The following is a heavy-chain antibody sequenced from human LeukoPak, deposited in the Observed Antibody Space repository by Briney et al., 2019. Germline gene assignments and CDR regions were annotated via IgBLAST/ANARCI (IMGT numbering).Heavy chain of an antibody. J-gene: IGHJ4*02. D-gene: IGHD3-10*02. V-gene: IGHV3-53*01. CDR3: ARGFYFVGRQPAYAFDF. CDR1: GFSANSNY. Sequence: GGSLRLSCAASGFSANSNYMTWVRQAPGKGLEWVSVLYTGGNTYYAESVQGRFSISRDNSRNTLYLQMNSLRAEDTAVYYCARGFYFVGRQPAYAFDFWGLGTLVTVSS. CDR2: LYTGGNT.